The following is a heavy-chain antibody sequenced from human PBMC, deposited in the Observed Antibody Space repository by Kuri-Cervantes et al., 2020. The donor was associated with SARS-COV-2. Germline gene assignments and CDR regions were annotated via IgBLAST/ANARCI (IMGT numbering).Heavy chain of an antibody. CDR2: ISSSSSYI. D-gene: IGHD2-2*01. Sequence: GESLKISCAASGFTFSSYSMNWVRQAPGKGLEWVSSISSSSSYIYYADSVKGRFTISRDNSKNTLYLQMNSLRAEDTAVYYCAKDRVVVVPAAIAGYMDVWGKGTTVTVSS. CDR1: GFTFSSYS. V-gene: IGHV3-21*01. J-gene: IGHJ6*03. CDR3: AKDRVVVVPAAIAGYMDV.